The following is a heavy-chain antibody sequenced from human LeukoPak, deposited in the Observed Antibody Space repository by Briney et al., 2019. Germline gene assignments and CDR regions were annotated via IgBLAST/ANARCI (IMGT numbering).Heavy chain of an antibody. CDR1: GGSISDYY. Sequence: SETLSLTCNVSGGSISDYYWSWIRQPPGKGLEWIGYIYYSGSTYYNPSLKSRVTISVDTSKNQFSLKLSSVTAADTAVYYCARPFASYYYYMDVWGKGTTVTVSS. CDR2: IYYSGST. V-gene: IGHV4-30-4*08. J-gene: IGHJ6*03. CDR3: ARPFASYYYYMDV.